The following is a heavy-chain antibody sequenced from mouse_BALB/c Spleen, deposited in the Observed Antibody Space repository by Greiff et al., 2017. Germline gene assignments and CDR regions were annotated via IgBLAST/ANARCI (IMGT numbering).Heavy chain of an antibody. D-gene: IGHD1-1*01. J-gene: IGHJ4*01. CDR1: GYAFSSYW. V-gene: IGHV1-80*01. CDR2: IYPGDGDT. Sequence: QVQLQQSGAELVRPGSSVKISCKASGYAFSSYWMNWVKQRPGQGLEWIGQIYPGDGDTNYNGKFKGKATLTADKSSSTAYMQLSSLTSDDSAVYFCERYYYGSSLYAMDYWGQGTSVTVSS. CDR3: ERYYYGSSLYAMDY.